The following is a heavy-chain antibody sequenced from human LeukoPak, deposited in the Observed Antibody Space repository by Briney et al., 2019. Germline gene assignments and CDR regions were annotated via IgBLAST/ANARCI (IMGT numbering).Heavy chain of an antibody. CDR1: GGSFSGYY. CDR3: ARGRAHCSGGSCYSFCWFDP. J-gene: IGHJ5*02. D-gene: IGHD2-15*01. CDR2: INHSGST. Sequence: PSETLSLTCAVYGGSFSGYYWSWIRQPPGKGLEWIGEINHSGSTNYNPSLKSRVTISVDTSKNQFSLKLSSVTAADTAVYYCARGRAHCSGGSCYSFCWFDPWGQGTLVTVSS. V-gene: IGHV4-34*01.